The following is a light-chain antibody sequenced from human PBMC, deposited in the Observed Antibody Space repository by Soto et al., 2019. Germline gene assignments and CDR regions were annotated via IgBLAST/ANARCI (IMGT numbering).Light chain of an antibody. CDR3: QQRSNWLT. V-gene: IGKV3-11*01. CDR2: DAS. J-gene: IGKJ4*01. Sequence: EIVLTQSPATLSLSPGERATLSCRASQSVSSYLAWYHQKPGQAPRLLIYDASNRATGIPARFSGSGSGTDFTLTISGLEPEDFAVYYCQQRSNWLTFGGGTKVEIK. CDR1: QSVSSY.